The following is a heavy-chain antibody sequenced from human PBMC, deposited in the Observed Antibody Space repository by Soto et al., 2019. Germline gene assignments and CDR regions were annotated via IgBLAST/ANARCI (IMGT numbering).Heavy chain of an antibody. CDR2: INPSGGST. CDR1: GYTFTSYY. Sequence: QVQLVQSGAEVKKPGASVKVSCKASGYTFTSYYMHWVRQAPGQGLEWMGIINPSGGSTSYAQKFERRLAMTRDPATSRVYRVLSRLSCEDTAVYYCARGVVKQLAQAQGCFDPGGEGSPVAVSS. V-gene: IGHV1-46*01. CDR3: ARGVVKQLAQAQGCFDP. D-gene: IGHD6-13*01. J-gene: IGHJ5*02.